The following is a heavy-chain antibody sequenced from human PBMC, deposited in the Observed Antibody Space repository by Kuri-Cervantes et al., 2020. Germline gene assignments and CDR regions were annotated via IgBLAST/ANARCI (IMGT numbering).Heavy chain of an antibody. J-gene: IGHJ6*02. CDR3: ARDLPAPHIVVVPAADQKYYYYYGMDV. CDR2: IWYGGSNK. V-gene: IGHV3-33*08. CDR1: GFTVSSNY. D-gene: IGHD2-2*01. Sequence: GGSLRLSCAASGFTVSSNYMSWVRQAPGKGLEWVAVIWYGGSNKNYADSVKGRFTISRDNAENSLYLQMNSLRDEDTAVYYCARDLPAPHIVVVPAADQKYYYYYGMDVWGQGTTVTVSS.